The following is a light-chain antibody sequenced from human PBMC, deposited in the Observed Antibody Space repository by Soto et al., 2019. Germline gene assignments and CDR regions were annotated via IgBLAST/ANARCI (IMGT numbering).Light chain of an antibody. Sequence: QSVLTQPASVSGSPGQSITISCTGTSSDVGSYNLVPWYQQHPGKAPKLMIYEGSKRPSGVSNRFSGSKSGNTASLTISGLQAEDEADYYCCSYAGSRVVFGGGTKLTVL. V-gene: IGLV2-23*01. J-gene: IGLJ2*01. CDR1: SSDVGSYNL. CDR2: EGS. CDR3: CSYAGSRVV.